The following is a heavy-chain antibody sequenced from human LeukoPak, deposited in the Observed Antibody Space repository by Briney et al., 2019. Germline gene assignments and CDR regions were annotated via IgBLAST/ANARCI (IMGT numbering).Heavy chain of an antibody. CDR3: ARARLDRDGYFDY. D-gene: IGHD5-24*01. Sequence: ASVKVSCKASGYTFTGYYMHWVRQAPVQGFEWMGWINPSGGSTSYAQKFQGRVTMTRDMSTSTVYMELSSLRSEDTAVYYCARARLDRDGYFDYWGQGTLVTVSS. CDR2: INPSGGST. CDR1: GYTFTGYY. J-gene: IGHJ4*02. V-gene: IGHV1-46*01.